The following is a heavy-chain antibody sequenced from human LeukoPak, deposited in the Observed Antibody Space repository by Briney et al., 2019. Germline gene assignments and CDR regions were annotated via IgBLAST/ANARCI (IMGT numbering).Heavy chain of an antibody. J-gene: IGHJ4*02. CDR1: GFTFDDYG. CDR3: ARASSDYYDSSGYSY. Sequence: GGSLRLSCAASGFTFDDYGMSWVRQAPGKGLEWVSGINWNGGSTGYADSVKGRFTISRDNAKNSLYLQMNSPRAEDTALYYCARASSDYYDSSGYSYWGQGTLVTVSS. CDR2: INWNGGST. V-gene: IGHV3-20*04. D-gene: IGHD3-22*01.